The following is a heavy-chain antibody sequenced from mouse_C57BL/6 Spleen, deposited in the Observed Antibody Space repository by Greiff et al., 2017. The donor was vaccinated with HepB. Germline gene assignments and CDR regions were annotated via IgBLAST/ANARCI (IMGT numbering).Heavy chain of an antibody. J-gene: IGHJ2*01. V-gene: IGHV2-4*01. D-gene: IGHD3-3*01. CDR1: GFSLTSYG. CDR2: IWSGGST. Sequence: VQLVESGPGLVQPSQSLSITCTVSGFSLTSYGVHWVRQPPGKGLEWLGVIWSGGSTDYNAAFISRLSISKDNSKSQVFFKMNSLQADDTAIYYCASWGLYFDYWGQGTTLTVSS. CDR3: ASWGLYFDY.